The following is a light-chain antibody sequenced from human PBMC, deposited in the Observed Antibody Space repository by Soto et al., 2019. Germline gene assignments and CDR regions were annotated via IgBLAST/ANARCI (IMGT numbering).Light chain of an antibody. CDR1: NSDIGPNA. Sequence: QSVLAQPPSASGTPGQRVTISCSGGNSDIGPNAVNWYQQLPGAAPKLLLHSDNQRPSGVPDRFSGSKSGNTASLTISGLQAEDEANYYCNSYTTLSNRVFGTGTKLTVL. CDR2: SDN. CDR3: NSYTTLSNRV. J-gene: IGLJ1*01. V-gene: IGLV1-44*01.